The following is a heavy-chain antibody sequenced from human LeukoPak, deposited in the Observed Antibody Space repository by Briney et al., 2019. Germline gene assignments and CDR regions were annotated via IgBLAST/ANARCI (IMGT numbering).Heavy chain of an antibody. CDR1: GFTFSSYW. Sequence: PGGSLRLSCAASGFTFSSYWMHWVRQAPGKGLVWVSRINSDGSSTSYADSVKGRFTISRDNAKNTLYLQMNSLRAEDTAVYYCARVRVTIFGVVISHFDYWGQGTLVTVSS. V-gene: IGHV3-74*01. CDR3: ARVRVTIFGVVISHFDY. CDR2: INSDGSST. D-gene: IGHD3-3*01. J-gene: IGHJ4*02.